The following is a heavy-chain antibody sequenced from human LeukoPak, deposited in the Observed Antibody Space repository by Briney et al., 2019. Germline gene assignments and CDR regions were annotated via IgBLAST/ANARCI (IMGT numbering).Heavy chain of an antibody. D-gene: IGHD6-13*01. CDR3: AKDGEAAAGTGAFDY. J-gene: IGHJ4*02. V-gene: IGHV3-23*01. CDR2: ISGSGGST. CDR1: GFTFSNYW. Sequence: GGSLRLSCAASGFTFSNYWMSWVRQAPGKGLEWVSAISGSGGSTYYADSVKGRFTISRDNSKNTLYLQMNSLRAEDTAVYYCAKDGEAAAGTGAFDYWGQGTLVTVSS.